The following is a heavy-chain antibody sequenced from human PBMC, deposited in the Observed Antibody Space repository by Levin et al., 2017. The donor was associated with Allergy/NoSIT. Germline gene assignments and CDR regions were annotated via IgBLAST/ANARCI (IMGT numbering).Heavy chain of an antibody. Sequence: SVKVSCKASGFSFTNSGVQWVRQARGQRLEWIGWIVVGTGNTNYAQSFQERVTITRDMSTSTAYMELSSLRSDDTAVYSCAAARSCTGATCYRPLDSWGQGTLVTVSS. J-gene: IGHJ4*02. CDR2: IVVGTGNT. CDR3: AAARSCTGATCYRPLDS. CDR1: GFSFTNSG. D-gene: IGHD2-8*02. V-gene: IGHV1-58*01.